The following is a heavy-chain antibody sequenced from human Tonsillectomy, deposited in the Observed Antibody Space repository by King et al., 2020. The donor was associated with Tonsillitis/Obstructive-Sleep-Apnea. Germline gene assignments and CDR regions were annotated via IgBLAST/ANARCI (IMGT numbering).Heavy chain of an antibody. D-gene: IGHD3-22*01. J-gene: IGHJ6*03. CDR1: GFTFSSYA. CDR2: ISAGGGGT. Sequence: VQLVESGGGLVQPGGSLRLSGAAPGFTFSSYAMTWVRQAPGKGLEWVSVISAGGGGTYYADSVKGRFTISRDNSRNTLYLQMRSLRAEDTAVYFCAKDSDSSGYYPSNYYYMDVWGKGTTVTVSS. CDR3: AKDSDSSGYYPSNYYYMDV. V-gene: IGHV3-23*04.